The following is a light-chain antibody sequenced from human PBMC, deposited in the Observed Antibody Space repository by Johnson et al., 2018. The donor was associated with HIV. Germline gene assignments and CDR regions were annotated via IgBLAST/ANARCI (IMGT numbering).Light chain of an antibody. CDR3: GTWDSSLSASYV. J-gene: IGLJ1*01. CDR2: EHN. V-gene: IGLV1-51*02. CDR1: SSNIGNNY. Sequence: QSVLTQPTSVSAAPGQKVTISCSGSSSNIGNNYVSWYQQLPGTAPKLLIYEHNKRPSGNPDRFPGSKSGTSATSALPALPTGDEADYYCGTWDSSLSASYVFGTGTNVTVL.